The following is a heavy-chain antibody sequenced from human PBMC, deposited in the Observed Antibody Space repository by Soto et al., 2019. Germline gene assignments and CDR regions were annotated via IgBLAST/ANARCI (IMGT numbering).Heavy chain of an antibody. CDR1: GFTFSDCY. CDR3: TIAQGGEYFQH. CDR2: ISSSGPTM. V-gene: IGHV3-11*01. J-gene: IGHJ1*01. D-gene: IGHD3-16*01. Sequence: QVQLVESGGGLVKPGGSLRLSCAASGFTFSDCYMSWIRQAPGKGLARVSYISSSGPTMYYADSVKGRFTISRDNAKSSLYLQMNSLRAEDTAVYYCTIAQGGEYFQHWGQGTLVTASS.